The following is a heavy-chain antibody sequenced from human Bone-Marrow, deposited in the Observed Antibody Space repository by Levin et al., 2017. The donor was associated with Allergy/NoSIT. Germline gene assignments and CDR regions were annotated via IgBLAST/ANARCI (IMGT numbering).Heavy chain of an antibody. D-gene: IGHD6-13*01. CDR1: GFTVNNAW. CDR2: IKSKSDGGTI. J-gene: IGHJ4*02. Sequence: PGGSLRLSCAVSGFTVNNAWMNWVRQAPGKGLEWVGRIKSKSDGGTIDYAAPVKGRFTISRDDSRNSLYLQMNSLKTEDTALYYCTTAEAAGDWGQGTRVTVSS. CDR3: TTAEAAGD. V-gene: IGHV3-15*01.